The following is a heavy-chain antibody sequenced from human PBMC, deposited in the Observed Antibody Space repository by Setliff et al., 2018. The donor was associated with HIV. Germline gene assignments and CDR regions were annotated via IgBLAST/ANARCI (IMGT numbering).Heavy chain of an antibody. CDR2: INTNTGNP. CDR1: GYTFTNYA. V-gene: IGHV7-4-1*01. D-gene: IGHD3-3*01. CDR3: TRDHTPPPNYDFWSGQIDLRNIFYYMDV. J-gene: IGHJ6*03. Sequence: ASVKVSCKTSGYTFTNYALNWVRQAPGQGLEWMGWINTNTGNPTYAQGFTGRFVFSVDTPVSTAYLQIFSLKAEDTAVYYCTRDHTPPPNYDFWSGQIDLRNIFYYMDVWGTGSPVTVSS.